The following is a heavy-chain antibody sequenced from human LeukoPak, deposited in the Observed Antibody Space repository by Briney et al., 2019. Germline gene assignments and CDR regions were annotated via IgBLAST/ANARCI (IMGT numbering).Heavy chain of an antibody. V-gene: IGHV1-2*02. CDR1: GYNFTDYY. D-gene: IGHD5-24*01. Sequence: ASVKVSCKASGYNFTDYYIHWVRQAPGQGLEWMGWINPKSGGTNYAQKFQGRVTMTRDTSISTVYMELSSLRSDDTAVYYCAGTCPRDGYNGPCYWGQGTLVTVSS. J-gene: IGHJ4*02. CDR2: INPKSGGT. CDR3: AGTCPRDGYNGPCY.